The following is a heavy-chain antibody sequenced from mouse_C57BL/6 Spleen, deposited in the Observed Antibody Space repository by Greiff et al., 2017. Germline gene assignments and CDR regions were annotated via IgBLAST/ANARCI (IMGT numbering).Heavy chain of an antibody. J-gene: IGHJ3*01. V-gene: IGHV1-50*01. D-gene: IGHD1-1*01. CDR3: ALYYNGSSPDWFAY. CDR2: IDPSDSYT. Sequence: QWVKQRPGQGLEWIGEIDPSDSYTNYNQKFKGKATFTVDTSSSTAYMHLSSLTSEDSAVYYCALYYNGSSPDWFAYWGQGTLVTVSA.